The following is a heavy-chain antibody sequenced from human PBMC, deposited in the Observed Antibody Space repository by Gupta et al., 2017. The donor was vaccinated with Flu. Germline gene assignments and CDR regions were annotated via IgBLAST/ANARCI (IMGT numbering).Heavy chain of an antibody. Sequence: QVQLQQRGAGLLKPSETLSLTCAVYNASLSGSYWSWIRQPPGKGPEWIGEIDHSGGTNYNPSLKSRVTMSVDTSKNQFSLNLYSVTAADTAIYYCTRLGGFTVGYNWFDPWGQGTLVTVSS. V-gene: IGHV4-34*01. CDR3: TRLGGFTVGYNWFDP. CDR2: IDHSGGT. CDR1: NASLSGSY. J-gene: IGHJ5*02. D-gene: IGHD4-11*01.